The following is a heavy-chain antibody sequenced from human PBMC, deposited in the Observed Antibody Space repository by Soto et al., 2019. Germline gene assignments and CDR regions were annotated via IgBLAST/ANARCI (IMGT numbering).Heavy chain of an antibody. V-gene: IGHV1-18*01. CDR2: ISGFNGRT. D-gene: IGHD3-10*01. Sequence: GASVKVSCKASGYIFTDFGIHWVRQAPGQGLEWMGWISGFNGRTNYALKFQGRVTLTTDTSTSTAYMELRSLRSDDTAVYFCARVDPRGVAVVRDYWGQGTLVTVSS. J-gene: IGHJ4*02. CDR1: GYIFTDFG. CDR3: ARVDPRGVAVVRDY.